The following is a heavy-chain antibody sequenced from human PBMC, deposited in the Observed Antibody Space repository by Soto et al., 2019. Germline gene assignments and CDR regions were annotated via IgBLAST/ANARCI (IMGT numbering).Heavy chain of an antibody. Sequence: PSETLSLTCAVSDGSISSGGYSWSWIRQPPGKGLEWIGYMYHSGSTYYNPSLKSRVTISIDRSRNQFSLKLSSVTAADTAVYYCARVPDFWGQGILVTVSS. CDR3: ARVPDF. CDR2: MYHSGST. J-gene: IGHJ4*02. V-gene: IGHV4-30-2*01. CDR1: DGSISSGGYS.